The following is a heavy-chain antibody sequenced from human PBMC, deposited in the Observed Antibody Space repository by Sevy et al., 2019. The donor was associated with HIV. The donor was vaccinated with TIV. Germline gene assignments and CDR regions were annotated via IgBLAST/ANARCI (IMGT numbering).Heavy chain of an antibody. D-gene: IGHD6-6*01. J-gene: IGHJ4*02. CDR1: GYTFTGYY. Sequence: ASVKVSCKASGYTFTGYYMHWVRQAPGQGLEWMGWINPNSGGTNYAQKFQGRVTMIRDTSISTAYMELSRLRSDDTAVYYCARGLGDSSSSERDYWGQGTLVTVSS. CDR2: INPNSGGT. V-gene: IGHV1-2*02. CDR3: ARGLGDSSSSERDY.